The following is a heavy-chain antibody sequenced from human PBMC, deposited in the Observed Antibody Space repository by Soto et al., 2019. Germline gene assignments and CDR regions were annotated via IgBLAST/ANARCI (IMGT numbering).Heavy chain of an antibody. Sequence: GGSLRLSCAASGFTFSSYAMHWVRQAPGKGLEWVAVISYDGSNKYYADSVKGRFTISRDNSKNTLYLQMNSLRAEDTAVYYCARVAAPPPYYYYYGMDVWGQGTTVTVSS. V-gene: IGHV3-30-3*01. CDR2: ISYDGSNK. CDR3: ARVAAPPPYYYYYGMDV. CDR1: GFTFSSYA. D-gene: IGHD6-6*01. J-gene: IGHJ6*02.